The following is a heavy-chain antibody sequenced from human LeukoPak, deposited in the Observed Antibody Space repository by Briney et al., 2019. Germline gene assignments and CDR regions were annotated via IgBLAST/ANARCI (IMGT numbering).Heavy chain of an antibody. CDR3: ARWNYGGLSD. V-gene: IGHV4-4*07. J-gene: IGHJ4*02. CDR1: GGSISNYY. D-gene: IGHD3-16*01. CDR2: IYINGST. Sequence: SETLSLTCTVSGGSISNYYWSWIRQPAGKGLEWIGRIYINGSTNYNASLKSRVTMSVDTSKNQFSLKLSSVTAADTAVYYCARWNYGGLSDWGQGTLVTVSS.